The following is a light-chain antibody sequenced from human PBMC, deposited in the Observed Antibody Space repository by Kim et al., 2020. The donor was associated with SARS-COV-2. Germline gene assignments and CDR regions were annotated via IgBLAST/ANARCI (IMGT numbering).Light chain of an antibody. CDR2: QYN. Sequence: SPVQTASKTWSGDKWGNKYAFWYQQKPGPAPVLVIYQYNKRPSGIPGRFSGSNSANTATLTISGTQAMDGADYYCQAWDRSTAVFGGGTKLTVL. CDR1: KWGNKY. V-gene: IGLV3-1*01. J-gene: IGLJ2*01. CDR3: QAWDRSTAV.